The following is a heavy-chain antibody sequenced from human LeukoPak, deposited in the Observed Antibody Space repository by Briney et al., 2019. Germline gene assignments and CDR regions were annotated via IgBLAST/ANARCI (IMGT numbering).Heavy chain of an antibody. D-gene: IGHD6-19*01. CDR2: INPNSGNT. Sequence: ASVKVSCKASGYTFTSYDINWVRQATGQGLEWMGWINPNSGNTGYAQKFQGRVTMTRNTSISTAYMELSSLGADDTAVYYCGKTTAGYSSGRYPGWPIDSWGQGTLVTVSA. CDR1: GYTFTSYD. J-gene: IGHJ4*02. CDR3: GKTTAGYSSGRYPGWPIDS. V-gene: IGHV1-8*01.